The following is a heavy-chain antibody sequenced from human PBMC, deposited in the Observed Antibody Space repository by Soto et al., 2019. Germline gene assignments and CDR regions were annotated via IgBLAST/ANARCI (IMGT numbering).Heavy chain of an antibody. CDR3: ARKRWSPRTLWFDP. CDR2: INHSGST. Sequence: QVQLQQWGAGLLKPSETLSLTCAVYGGSFSGYYWSWIRQPQGKGLEWIGEINHSGSTNYNPSLKSRVTISVDTSKNQFSLKLSSVTAADTAVYYCARKRWSPRTLWFDPWGQGTLVTVSS. CDR1: GGSFSGYY. J-gene: IGHJ5*02. V-gene: IGHV4-34*01. D-gene: IGHD2-15*01.